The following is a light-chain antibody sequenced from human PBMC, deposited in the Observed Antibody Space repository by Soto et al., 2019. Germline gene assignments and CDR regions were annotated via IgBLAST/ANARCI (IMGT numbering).Light chain of an antibody. V-gene: IGKV1-9*01. J-gene: IGKJ1*01. CDR3: QQLNSYPRT. Sequence: DIPLTQSPSFLSASVGDRVTITCRASQGISSYLAWYQQKPGKAPNILIYAASTLQSGVPSRFSGSGSGTEFTLTISSLQPEDFTTDYCQQLNSYPRTFGQGTKVEIK. CDR1: QGISSY. CDR2: AAS.